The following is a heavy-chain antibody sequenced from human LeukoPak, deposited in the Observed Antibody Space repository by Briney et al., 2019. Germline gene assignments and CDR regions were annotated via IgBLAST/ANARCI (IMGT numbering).Heavy chain of an antibody. D-gene: IGHD6-19*01. Sequence: PGGSLRLSCAASGFTFDDSAMHWVRQAPGKGLDWVCLISGDGGDTFYADSVKGRFTISRDNSKNSLYLQMNSLRTEDTAFYYCAKDRLPGGIAVAGTDDGMDVWGQGTTATVSS. CDR3: AKDRLPGGIAVAGTDDGMDV. CDR2: ISGDGGDT. CDR1: GFTFDDSA. V-gene: IGHV3-43*02. J-gene: IGHJ6*02.